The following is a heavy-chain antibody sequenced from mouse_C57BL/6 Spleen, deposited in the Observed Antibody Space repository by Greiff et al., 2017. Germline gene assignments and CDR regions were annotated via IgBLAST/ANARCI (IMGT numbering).Heavy chain of an antibody. CDR3: ARRGQLRSYYFDY. V-gene: IGHV1-61*01. CDR1: GYTFTSYW. J-gene: IGHJ2*01. CDR2: IYPSDSET. D-gene: IGHD3-2*02. Sequence: QVQLKQPGAELVRPGSSVKLSCKASGYTFTSYWMDWVKQRPGQGLEWIGNIYPSDSETHYNQKFKDKATLTVDKSSSTAYMQLSSLTSEDSAVYYCARRGQLRSYYFDYWGQGTTLTVSS.